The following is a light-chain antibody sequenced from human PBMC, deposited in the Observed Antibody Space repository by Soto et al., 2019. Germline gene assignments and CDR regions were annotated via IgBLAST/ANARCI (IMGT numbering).Light chain of an antibody. CDR2: AAS. J-gene: IGKJ1*01. Sequence: DIQMTQSPSSLSASVGDRVTITCRASQSISNYLNWYQQKPGKAPKLLMYAASSLQSGVPSRFSGSGSVTDFTLTVSSLQPEDFATYFCQQSYSTLWTFGHGTKVEIK. CDR1: QSISNY. V-gene: IGKV1-39*01. CDR3: QQSYSTLWT.